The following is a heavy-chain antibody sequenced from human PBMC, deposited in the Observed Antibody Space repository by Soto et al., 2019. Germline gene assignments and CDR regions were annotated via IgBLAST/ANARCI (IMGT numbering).Heavy chain of an antibody. CDR1: GFTFSNAW. CDR2: IKSKTDGGTT. Sequence: GGSLRLSCAASGFTFSNAWMSWVRQAPGKGLEWVGRIKSKTDGGTTDYAAPVKGRFTISRDDSKNTLYLQMNSLKTEDTAVYYCTTDRWRVGARDDAFDIWGQGTMVTVSS. V-gene: IGHV3-15*01. J-gene: IGHJ3*02. CDR3: TTDRWRVGARDDAFDI. D-gene: IGHD1-26*01.